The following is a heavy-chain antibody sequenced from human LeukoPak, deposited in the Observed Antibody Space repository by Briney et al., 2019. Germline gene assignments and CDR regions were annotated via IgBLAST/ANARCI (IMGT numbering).Heavy chain of an antibody. J-gene: IGHJ6*03. CDR3: ARAKGEYYDILTGSLRYYYYYYMDV. CDR1: GYTFTSYD. CDR2: MNPNSGNT. Sequence: GASVKVSCKASGYTFTSYDINWVRQATGQGLEWVGWMNPNSGNTGYAQKFQGRVTMTRNTSISTAYMELSSLRSEDTAVYYCARAKGEYYDILTGSLRYYYYYYMDVWGKGTTVTVSS. V-gene: IGHV1-8*01. D-gene: IGHD3-9*01.